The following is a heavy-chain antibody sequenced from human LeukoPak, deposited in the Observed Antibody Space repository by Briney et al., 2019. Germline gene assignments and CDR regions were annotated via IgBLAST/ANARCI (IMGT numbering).Heavy chain of an antibody. V-gene: IGHV3-23*01. CDR3: ASADFWSGYYTQNPYAFDI. CDR1: EFTFSNYA. J-gene: IGHJ3*02. CDR2: STGTGYST. D-gene: IGHD3-3*01. Sequence: GGSLRLXCAASEFTFSNYAMSWVRQAPGKVLEWVSGSTGTGYSTYYADSVKGRFTISRDNSKNTLYLQMNSLRAEDTAVYYCASADFWSGYYTQNPYAFDIWGQGTMVTVSS.